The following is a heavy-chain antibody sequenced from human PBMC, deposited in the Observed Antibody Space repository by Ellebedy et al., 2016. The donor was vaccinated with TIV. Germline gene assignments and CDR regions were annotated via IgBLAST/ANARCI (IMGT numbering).Heavy chain of an antibody. CDR2: ISNSGGST. D-gene: IGHD3-3*01. Sequence: GGSLRLSCAASGFSFGSYWMLWVRQPPGKGLEWVSTISNSGGSTYYADSVKGRFTISRDNSKNTLYLQMTSLRAEDTAVYYCAKTYYDFWSGYGTNAHFDYWGQGTLVTVSS. CDR1: GFSFGSYW. J-gene: IGHJ4*02. CDR3: AKTYYDFWSGYGTNAHFDY. V-gene: IGHV3-23*01.